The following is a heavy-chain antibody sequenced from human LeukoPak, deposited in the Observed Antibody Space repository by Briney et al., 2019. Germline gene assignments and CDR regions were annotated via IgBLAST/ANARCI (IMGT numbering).Heavy chain of an antibody. V-gene: IGHV4-4*02. CDR3: SRGLSDVY. J-gene: IGHJ4*02. Sequence: SETLSLTCSVSGGSISSSNWWSWVRQPPGKGLEWIGQIYHSGNTSYNPSLKSRVTISIDTSKSQFSLKLNSVTAADTAVYYCSRGLSDVYWGQGTLVTVSS. CDR1: GGSISSSNW. CDR2: IYHSGNT.